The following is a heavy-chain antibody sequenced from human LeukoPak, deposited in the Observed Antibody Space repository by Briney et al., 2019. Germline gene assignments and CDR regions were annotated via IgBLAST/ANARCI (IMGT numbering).Heavy chain of an antibody. Sequence: GGSLRLSCVASGFTGSSHYMSWVRQAPGKGLEWLSVIYRGDGTYYADSVKGRFTISRDNSRNTVYLQMNSLRAEDTAVYYCARDIGGTVEVATMNYWGQGTLVTVSS. CDR1: GFTGSSHY. CDR3: ARDIGGTVEVATMNY. CDR2: IYRGDGT. V-gene: IGHV3-66*01. D-gene: IGHD5-24*01. J-gene: IGHJ4*02.